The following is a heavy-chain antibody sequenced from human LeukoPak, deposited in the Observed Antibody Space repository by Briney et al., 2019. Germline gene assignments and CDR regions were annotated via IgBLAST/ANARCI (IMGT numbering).Heavy chain of an antibody. CDR2: ISGSGGST. V-gene: IGHV3-23*01. J-gene: IGHJ4*02. CDR1: GFTFSSYG. CDR3: ARDYAGDTSGLVLDY. Sequence: GGTLRLSCAASGFTFSSYGMSWVRQAPGKGLEWVSAISGSGGSTYYADSVKGRFTISRDNSKKSLILQMNSLRADDTAVYYCARDYAGDTSGLVLDYWGQGTLVTVSS. D-gene: IGHD3-22*01.